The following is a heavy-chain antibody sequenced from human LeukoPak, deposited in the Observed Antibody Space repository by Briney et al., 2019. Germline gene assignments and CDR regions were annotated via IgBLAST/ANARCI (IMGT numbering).Heavy chain of an antibody. Sequence: ASVKVSRKASGGTFSSYAITWVGQAPGQGLEWMGGIIPISKTADYAQKFQGRVTITADESTSTAYMEVSSLRSEDTAVYYCARVPKDAQIPTTTLNYYYFYGMDVWGQGTTVTVSS. CDR1: GGTFSSYA. CDR3: ARVPKDAQIPTTTLNYYYFYGMDV. J-gene: IGHJ6*02. V-gene: IGHV1-69*13. D-gene: IGHD1-26*01. CDR2: IIPISKTA.